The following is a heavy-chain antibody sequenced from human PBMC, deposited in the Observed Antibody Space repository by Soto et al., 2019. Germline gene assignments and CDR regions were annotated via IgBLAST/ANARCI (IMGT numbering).Heavy chain of an antibody. D-gene: IGHD3-22*01. CDR1: GYTFTSYG. CDR2: ISAYNGNT. CDR3: ARDLNVIVVVITTHDAFDI. J-gene: IGHJ3*02. V-gene: IGHV1-18*01. Sequence: QVQLVQSGAEVKKPGASVKVSCKASGYTFTSYGISWVRQAPGQGLEWMGWISAYNGNTNYAQKLQGRVTMTTDTSKSTAYMELRSLRSDDTAVYYCARDLNVIVVVITTHDAFDIWGQGTMVTVSS.